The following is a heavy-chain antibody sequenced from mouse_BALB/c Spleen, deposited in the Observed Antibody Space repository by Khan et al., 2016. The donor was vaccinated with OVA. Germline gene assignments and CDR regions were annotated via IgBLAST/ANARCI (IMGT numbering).Heavy chain of an antibody. CDR3: ARSNWYAMDY. CDR1: GYSITSDYA. D-gene: IGHD4-1*01. J-gene: IGHJ4*01. Sequence: EVQLQESGPGLVKPSQSLSLTCTVTGYSITSDYAWNWIRQFPGNKLEWMGYISYSGSTSYNPSLKSRISITRDKSKNQFFLQLNSVTTEDTATYYCARSNWYAMDYWGQGTSVTVSS. V-gene: IGHV3-2*02. CDR2: ISYSGST.